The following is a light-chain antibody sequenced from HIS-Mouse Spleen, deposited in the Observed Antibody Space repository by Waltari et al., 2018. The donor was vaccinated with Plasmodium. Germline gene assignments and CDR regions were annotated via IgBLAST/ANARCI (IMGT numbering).Light chain of an antibody. CDR1: QSLVHSDGNTY. J-gene: IGKJ2*01. CDR2: KVS. CDR3: MQGTHWPPYT. Sequence: DVVMTQSPLSLPVTLGQPASISCRSSQSLVHSDGNTYLNWFQQRPGQSPRRLIYKVSNRDSGVPDRLSGSGSGTDVTLKISRVEAEDVGVYYCMQGTHWPPYTFGQGTKLEIK. V-gene: IGKV2-30*02.